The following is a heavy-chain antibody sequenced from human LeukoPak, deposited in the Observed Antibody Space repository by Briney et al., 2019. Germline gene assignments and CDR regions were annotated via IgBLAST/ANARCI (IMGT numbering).Heavy chain of an antibody. V-gene: IGHV1-69*13. Sequence: SVKVSCKASGGTFTSYAISWVRQAPGQGLEWRGGIIPIFGTANYAQKFQGRVTITADESTSTAYMELSSLRYEDTAVYYCARDSPLPLRPRRYYYGMDVWGQGTTVTVSS. CDR1: GGTFTSYA. D-gene: IGHD3-3*01. J-gene: IGHJ6*02. CDR2: IIPIFGTA. CDR3: ARDSPLPLRPRRYYYGMDV.